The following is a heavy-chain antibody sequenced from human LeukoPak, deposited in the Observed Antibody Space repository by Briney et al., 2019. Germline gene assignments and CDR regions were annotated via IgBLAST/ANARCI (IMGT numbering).Heavy chain of an antibody. CDR1: GFSFGSYG. Sequence: QPGRSLRLSCAASGFSFGSYGMHWVRQAPGKGLEWVAVISHEGSSTYYADSVRGRFTISRDNSKNMVYLQINNLRAEDTAAYYCARTREQWQVLDYWGQGTLVTVSS. V-gene: IGHV3-30*03. CDR2: ISHEGSST. D-gene: IGHD6-19*01. CDR3: ARTREQWQVLDY. J-gene: IGHJ4*02.